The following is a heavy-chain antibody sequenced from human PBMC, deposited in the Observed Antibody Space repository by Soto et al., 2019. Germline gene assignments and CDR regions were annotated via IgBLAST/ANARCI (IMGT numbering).Heavy chain of an antibody. CDR3: ARDRGWSLFDY. V-gene: IGHV3-48*01. Sequence: GGSLRLSCAASGFTFSSYSMSWVRQAPGKGLEWVSYISSSSSTIYYADSVKGRFTISRDNAKNTLYLQMNSLRAEDTAVYYCARDRGWSLFDYWGQGTLVTVS. J-gene: IGHJ4*02. D-gene: IGHD6-19*01. CDR2: ISSSSSTI. CDR1: GFTFSSYS.